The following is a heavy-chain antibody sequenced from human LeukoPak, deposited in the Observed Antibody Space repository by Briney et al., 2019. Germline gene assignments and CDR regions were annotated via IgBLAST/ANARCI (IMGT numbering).Heavy chain of an antibody. CDR3: ALAGEYSFGLDQ. Sequence: PWETLSLTCTVSGGSISSYYWNWIRQPPGKGLQWMGNIRYTGNTNYNPSLKSRVTISVDTSKNQFSLKLSAVTAADTAVYYCALAGEYSFGLDQWGQGTLVTVSS. V-gene: IGHV4-59*01. CDR2: IRYTGNT. J-gene: IGHJ4*02. D-gene: IGHD5-18*01. CDR1: GGSISSYY.